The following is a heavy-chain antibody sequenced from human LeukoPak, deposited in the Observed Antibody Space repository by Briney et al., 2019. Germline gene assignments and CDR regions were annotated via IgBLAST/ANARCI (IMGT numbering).Heavy chain of an antibody. CDR3: AGDPGATDYYFDY. CDR2: INHSGST. CDR1: GGSFSGYY. Sequence: SETLSPTCAVYGGSFSGYYWSWIRQPPGKGPEWIWEINHSGSTNYNPSLKSRVTISVDTSKNQFSLKLSSVTAADTAVYYCAGDPGATDYYFDYWGQGTLVTVSS. J-gene: IGHJ4*02. V-gene: IGHV4-34*01. D-gene: IGHD1-26*01.